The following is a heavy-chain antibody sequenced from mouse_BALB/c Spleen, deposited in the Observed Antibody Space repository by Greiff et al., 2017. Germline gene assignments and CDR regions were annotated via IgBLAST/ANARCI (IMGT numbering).Heavy chain of an antibody. CDR3: ARHELGFAY. CDR1: GFTFSSYA. CDR2: ISSGGSYT. Sequence: EVKLMESGGGLVKPGGSLKLSCAASGFTFSSYAMSWVRQTPEKRLEWVATISSGGSYTYYPDSVKGRFTISRDNAKNTLYLQMSSLKSEDTAMYFCARHELGFAYWGQGTLVTVSA. D-gene: IGHD4-1*01. V-gene: IGHV5-9-3*01. J-gene: IGHJ3*01.